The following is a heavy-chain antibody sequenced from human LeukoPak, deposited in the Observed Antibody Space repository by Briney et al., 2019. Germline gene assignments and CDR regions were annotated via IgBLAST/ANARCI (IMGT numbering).Heavy chain of an antibody. D-gene: IGHD2-8*01. Sequence: GGTLRLSCAASGFTFSSYGMSWVRQAPGKGLEWVSAISGSGGSTYYADSVKGRFTISRDNAKNLLYLQMNSLRAEDTAVYYCAKDRCSNGVGCYYYYMDVWGKGTTVTISS. CDR1: GFTFSSYG. J-gene: IGHJ6*03. V-gene: IGHV3-23*01. CDR3: AKDRCSNGVGCYYYYMDV. CDR2: ISGSGGST.